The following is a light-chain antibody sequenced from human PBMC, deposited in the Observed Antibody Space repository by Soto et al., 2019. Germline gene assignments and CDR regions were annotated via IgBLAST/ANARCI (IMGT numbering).Light chain of an antibody. CDR2: AAS. CDR3: QQYYSYLT. V-gene: IGKV1-5*01. CDR1: QTISSW. J-gene: IGKJ5*01. Sequence: DIPMTKSPSTLSGSVGDRVTITYRASQTISSWLAWYQKKPGKAPHLLINAASTLLSGVPSRLSGSGSGTVFTLTISCLQSEYFATYYCQQYYSYLTFGQGTRLEI.